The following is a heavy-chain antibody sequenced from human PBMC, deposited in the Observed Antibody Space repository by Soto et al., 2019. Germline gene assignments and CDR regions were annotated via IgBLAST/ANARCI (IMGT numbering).Heavy chain of an antibody. CDR2: ISYDGRNK. V-gene: IGHV3-30*04. Sequence: QVHLVESGGGVVQPGRSLRLSCAASGFTFSSYAMHWVRQAPGKGLEWVAVISYDGRNKNHADSVKGRFTVSRDNSDNTLYLQMNSLRGEDMAVYYCARDRSEYAPEYHFDHWGQGTLVTVSS. D-gene: IGHD2-2*01. CDR1: GFTFSSYA. J-gene: IGHJ4*02. CDR3: ARDRSEYAPEYHFDH.